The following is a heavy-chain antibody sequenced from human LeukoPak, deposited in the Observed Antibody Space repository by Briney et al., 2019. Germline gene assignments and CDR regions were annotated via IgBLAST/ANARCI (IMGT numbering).Heavy chain of an antibody. Sequence: SGTLSLTCAVYGGSFSGYYWSWIRQPPGKGLEWIGEINHSGSTNYNPSLKSRVTISVDTSKNQFSLKLSSVTAADTAVYYCARRARGPKSSTHLDVWGKGTTVTISS. J-gene: IGHJ6*04. CDR2: INHSGST. D-gene: IGHD2-2*01. CDR1: GGSFSGYY. V-gene: IGHV4-34*01. CDR3: ARRARGPKSSTHLDV.